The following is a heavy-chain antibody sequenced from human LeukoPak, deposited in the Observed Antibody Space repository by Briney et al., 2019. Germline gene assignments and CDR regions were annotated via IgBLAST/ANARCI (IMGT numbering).Heavy chain of an antibody. CDR1: GYTFTDYY. D-gene: IGHD2-21*02. CDR3: ARDLVVVTAFYDNWFDP. Sequence: ASVKVSCKTSGYTFTDYYMHWVRQAPGQGLEWMGWINPNSGGTNYAQKFQGRVTMTRDTSISTFYMELSRLRSDDTAVYYCARDLVVVTAFYDNWFDPWGQGTLVTVSS. J-gene: IGHJ5*02. V-gene: IGHV1-2*02. CDR2: INPNSGGT.